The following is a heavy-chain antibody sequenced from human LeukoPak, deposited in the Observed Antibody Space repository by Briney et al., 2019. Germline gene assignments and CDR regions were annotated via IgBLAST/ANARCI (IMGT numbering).Heavy chain of an antibody. CDR2: ISYDGSNK. Sequence: QPGGALRLSCAASGFTFSSYALHWVRPAPGKGLEGVAVISYDGSNKYYADSVKGRFTISRDNSKNTPYLQMNSLRAEDTAVYYCARTGAYDYVWGSYDFDYWGQGTLVTVSS. J-gene: IGHJ4*02. CDR1: GFTFSSYA. D-gene: IGHD3-16*01. V-gene: IGHV3-30-3*01. CDR3: ARTGAYDYVWGSYDFDY.